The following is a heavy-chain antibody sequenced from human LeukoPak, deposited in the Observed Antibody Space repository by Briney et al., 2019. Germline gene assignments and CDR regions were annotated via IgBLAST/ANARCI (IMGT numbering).Heavy chain of an antibody. J-gene: IGHJ4*02. CDR1: GFTFSSSA. CDR3: ARRLGYCSGGNCYYFDY. CDR2: ISDNGYDT. D-gene: IGHD2-15*01. Sequence: GGSLRLSCAASGFTFSSSAMTWVRQAPGKGLEWVSAISDNGYDTFYADSVKGRFTISRDNSKNTLYLQMNSLRADDTAVYYCARRLGYCSGGNCYYFDYWGQGTLVTVSS. V-gene: IGHV3-23*01.